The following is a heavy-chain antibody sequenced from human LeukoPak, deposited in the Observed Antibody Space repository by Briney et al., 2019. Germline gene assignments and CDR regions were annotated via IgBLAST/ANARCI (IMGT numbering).Heavy chain of an antibody. CDR2: MNPNSGNT. D-gene: IGHD3-10*01. CDR1: GYTFTSYD. J-gene: IGHJ1*01. CDR3: ARCRFGERGYFQH. Sequence: GASVKVSSEASGYTFTSYDINWVRQATGQGLEWMGWMNPNSGNTGYAQKFQGRVTITRNTSISTAYMELSSLRSDDTAVYYCARCRFGERGYFQHWGQGTLVTVSS. V-gene: IGHV1-8*03.